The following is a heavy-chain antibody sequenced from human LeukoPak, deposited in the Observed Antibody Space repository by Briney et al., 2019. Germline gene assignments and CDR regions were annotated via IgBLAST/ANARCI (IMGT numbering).Heavy chain of an antibody. CDR2: INHSGST. D-gene: IGHD5-18*01. V-gene: IGHV4-34*01. J-gene: IGHJ5*02. Sequence: SETLSLTCAVYGGSFSGYYWSWIRQPPGKGLEWIGEINHSGSTSYNASLKSRVTISVDTSKNQFSLRLSSVTAADTAMYYCAPRGDIEHSYGYGKWFDPWGQGTRVTVSS. CDR1: GGSFSGYY. CDR3: APRGDIEHSYGYGKWFDP.